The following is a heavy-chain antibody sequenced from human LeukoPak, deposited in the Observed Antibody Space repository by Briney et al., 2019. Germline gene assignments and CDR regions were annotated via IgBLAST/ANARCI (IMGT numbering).Heavy chain of an antibody. D-gene: IGHD2-21*01. J-gene: IGHJ4*02. CDR3: AKFLPAHIVVANYYFDY. CDR1: GFTFSSYA. CDR2: ISGSGGST. V-gene: IGHV3-23*01. Sequence: GGSLRLSCAASGFTFSSYAMSWVRQAPGKGLEWVSAISGSGGSTYYADSVKGRFTISRDSSKNTLYLQMNSLRAEDTAVYYCAKFLPAHIVVANYYFDYWGQGTLVTVSS.